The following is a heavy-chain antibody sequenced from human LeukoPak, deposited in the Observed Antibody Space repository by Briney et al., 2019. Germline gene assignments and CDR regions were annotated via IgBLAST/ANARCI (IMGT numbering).Heavy chain of an antibody. D-gene: IGHD1-26*01. CDR3: AKDRTVGASYWYFDL. CDR1: GFTFSDSY. Sequence: GGSLRLSCAASGFTFSDSYMSWIRQAPGKGLEWVSYISTSGSAKHYADSVKGRFTISRDSSRNTLFLHMNTLRAEDTAIYYCAKDRTVGASYWYFDLWGRGTLVTVSS. J-gene: IGHJ2*01. CDR2: ISTSGSAK. V-gene: IGHV3-11*01.